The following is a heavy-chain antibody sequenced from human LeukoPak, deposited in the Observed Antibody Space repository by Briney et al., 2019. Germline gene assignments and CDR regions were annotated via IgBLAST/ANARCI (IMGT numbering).Heavy chain of an antibody. D-gene: IGHD3-10*01. Sequence: GRSLRLSCAASGFSFSSYAMHWVPQAPAKGLEWVAFMSYDGTKEHYADTVKGRFTISRDNSMNTLYLQINSLGPEDTAVYYCAKDRYGSGNNYLDAWGQGTLVTVSS. V-gene: IGHV3-30*18. CDR3: AKDRYGSGNNYLDA. CDR2: MSYDGTKE. CDR1: GFSFSSYA. J-gene: IGHJ4*02.